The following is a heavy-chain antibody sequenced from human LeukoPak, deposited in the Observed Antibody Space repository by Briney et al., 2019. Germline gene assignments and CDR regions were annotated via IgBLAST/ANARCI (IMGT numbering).Heavy chain of an antibody. CDR1: GFTFSSYG. CDR2: IWYDGSNK. J-gene: IGHJ3*02. Sequence: GRSLRLSCAASGFTFSSYGMHWVRQAPGKGLEWVAVIWYDGSNKYYAGSVKGRFTISRDNSKNTLYLQMNSLRAEDTAVYYCARDPGPNAFDIWGQGTMVTVSS. V-gene: IGHV3-33*01. CDR3: ARDPGPNAFDI.